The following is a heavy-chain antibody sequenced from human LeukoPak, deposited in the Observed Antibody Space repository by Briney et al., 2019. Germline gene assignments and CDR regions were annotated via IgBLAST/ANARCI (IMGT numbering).Heavy chain of an antibody. Sequence: SETLSLTCAVYGGSFSGYYWSWIRQPPGKGLEWIGEVNHSGSTNYNPSLKSRVTISVDTSKNQFSLKLSSVTAADTAVYYCARGLWVVGYYGNWFDPWGQGTLVTVSS. J-gene: IGHJ5*02. CDR1: GGSFSGYY. CDR2: VNHSGST. V-gene: IGHV4-34*01. D-gene: IGHD3-22*01. CDR3: ARGLWVVGYYGNWFDP.